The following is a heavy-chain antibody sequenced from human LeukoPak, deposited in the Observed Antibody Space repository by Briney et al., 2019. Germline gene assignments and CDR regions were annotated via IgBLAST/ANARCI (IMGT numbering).Heavy chain of an antibody. CDR2: INSDGIST. CDR3: VRDRNYNMDV. CDR1: GFSFSNYW. J-gene: IGHJ6*03. V-gene: IGHV3-74*01. Sequence: GGSLRLSCAASGFSFSNYWMHWVRQAPGKGLVWVSLINSDGISTRYADSVKGRFTISRDNAKNTLYPQMNSLRAEDRAVYYCVRDRNYNMDVWGQGTTVTVSS.